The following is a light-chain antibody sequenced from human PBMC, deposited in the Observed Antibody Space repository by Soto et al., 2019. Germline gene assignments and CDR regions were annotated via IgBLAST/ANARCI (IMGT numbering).Light chain of an antibody. CDR1: QDIINY. CDR3: QQYDNLPLT. V-gene: IGKV1-33*01. CDR2: DAS. J-gene: IGKJ4*01. Sequence: DSQMTQSPSSLSASVGDRVTITCQASQDIINYLNWYQQKPGKAPKLLIYDASNLETGVPSRFSGSGSGTDFTFTISSLQPEDIATYYCQQYDNLPLTFGGGTKVDIK.